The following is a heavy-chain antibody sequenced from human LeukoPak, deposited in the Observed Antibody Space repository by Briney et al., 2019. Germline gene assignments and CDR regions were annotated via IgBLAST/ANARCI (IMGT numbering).Heavy chain of an antibody. D-gene: IGHD2-15*01. CDR3: ARVLGSSPLD. Sequence: SETLSLTCAVYGGSFSGYYWSWIRQPPGKGLEWIGEINHSGSTNYNPSLKSRVTISVDTSKNQLSLKLSSVTAANTAVYYCARVLGSSPLDWGQGILVTVSS. CDR1: GGSFSGYY. CDR2: INHSGST. J-gene: IGHJ4*02. V-gene: IGHV4-34*01.